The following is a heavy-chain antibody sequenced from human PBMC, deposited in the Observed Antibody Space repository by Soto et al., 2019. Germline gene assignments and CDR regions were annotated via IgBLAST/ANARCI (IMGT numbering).Heavy chain of an antibody. CDR2: ITASSGAT. CDR1: GFTFSNYG. CDR3: VKIQWELLH. Sequence: GGSLRLFCGASGFTFSNYGMSWVRQAPWKGLEWVSSITASSGATYYPDCVKGRFTISRDNSQNTLYLQMNSLRVDDTAIYFCVKIQWELLHWGQGTLVTVSS. J-gene: IGHJ4*02. D-gene: IGHD1-26*01. V-gene: IGHV3-23*01.